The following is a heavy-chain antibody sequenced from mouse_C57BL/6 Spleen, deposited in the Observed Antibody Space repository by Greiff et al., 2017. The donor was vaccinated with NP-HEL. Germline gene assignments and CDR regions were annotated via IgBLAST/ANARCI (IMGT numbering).Heavy chain of an antibody. CDR3: ARTAQASFAY. V-gene: IGHV3-6*01. D-gene: IGHD3-2*02. J-gene: IGHJ3*01. Sequence: EVKLMESGPGLVKPSQSLSLTCSVTGYSITSGYYWNWIRQFPGNKLEWMGYISYDGSNNYNPSLKNRISITRDTSKNQFSLKLNSVNTEDTATYYCARTAQASFAYWGQGTLVTVSA. CDR1: GYSITSGYY. CDR2: ISYDGSN.